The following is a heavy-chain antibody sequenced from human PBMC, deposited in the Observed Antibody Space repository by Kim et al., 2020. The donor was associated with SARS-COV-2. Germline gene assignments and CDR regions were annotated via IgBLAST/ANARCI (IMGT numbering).Heavy chain of an antibody. D-gene: IGHD3-10*01. CDR2: ISYDGTKT. CDR1: GISFRNHI. Sequence: GGSLRLSCVVSGISFRNHIMHWVRQAPGKGLEWVAIISYDGTKTYYADSVEGRFTISRDLPRDTLYLQMTSLRAEDTAVYYCATAVGGSGGYLDHWGQGT. V-gene: IGHV3-30*14. CDR3: ATAVGGSGGYLDH. J-gene: IGHJ4*02.